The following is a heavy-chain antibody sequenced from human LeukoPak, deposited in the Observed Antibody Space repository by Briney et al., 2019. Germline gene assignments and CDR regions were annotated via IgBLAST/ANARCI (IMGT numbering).Heavy chain of an antibody. CDR3: ARDDNSGYSDDAFDI. CDR1: GGSISSYY. V-gene: IGHV4-4*07. D-gene: IGHD5-12*01. CDR2: IHTSAST. Sequence: SETLSLTCSVSGGSISSYYWSWLRQPAGKGLEWIGRIHTSASTEYNPSLKSRVTMSVDTSKNQFSLKLPAVTAADTAVYFCARDDNSGYSDDAFDIWGQGALVTVSS. J-gene: IGHJ3*02.